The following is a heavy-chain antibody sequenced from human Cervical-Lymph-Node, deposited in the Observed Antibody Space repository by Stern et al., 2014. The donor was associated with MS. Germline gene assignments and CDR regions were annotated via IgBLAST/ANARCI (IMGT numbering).Heavy chain of an antibody. J-gene: IGHJ4*02. CDR2: FDPEEAET. D-gene: IGHD3-3*01. CDR3: TTPHDYWSGYPH. V-gene: IGHV1-24*01. CDR1: GYPLSDLS. Sequence: DQLVESGAEVKKPGASVKVSCKVSGYPLSDLSIHWARQTPGKGLEWMGGFDPEEAETVYAQKFQGRVTMTEDTSTDTAYMELTSLTSEDTAVYYCTTPHDYWSGYPHWGQGTLVTVSS.